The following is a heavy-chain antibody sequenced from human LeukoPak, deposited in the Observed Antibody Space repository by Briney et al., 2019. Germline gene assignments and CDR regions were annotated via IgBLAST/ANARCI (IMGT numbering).Heavy chain of an antibody. J-gene: IGHJ4*02. V-gene: IGHV4-4*02. CDR1: GGSISSSNW. CDR3: AREGLLWFGELLFPFGY. CDR2: IYHNGST. D-gene: IGHD3-10*01. Sequence: SETLSLTCTVSGGSISSSNWWSWVRQPPGKGLEWIGEIYHNGSTNYNPSLKSRVTISVDKSKNQFSLKLSSVTAADTAVYYCAREGLLWFGELLFPFGYWGQGTLVTVSS.